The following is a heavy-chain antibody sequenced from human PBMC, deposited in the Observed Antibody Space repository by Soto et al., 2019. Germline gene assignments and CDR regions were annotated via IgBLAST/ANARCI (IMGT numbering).Heavy chain of an antibody. V-gene: IGHV1-69*01. CDR3: SILRGGGHDSQWLVHHYYYDGMDV. CDR2: IIPIFGTA. J-gene: IGHJ6*02. D-gene: IGHD6-19*01. CDR1: GGTFSSYA. Sequence: QVQLVQSGAEVKKPGSSVKVSCKASGGTFSSYAISWVRQAPGQGLEWMGGIIPIFGTANYAQKFQGRVTITADESTSTAYMALSSLRSEDTDVYYCSILRGGGHDSQWLVHHYYYDGMDVWGQGTKVTFSS.